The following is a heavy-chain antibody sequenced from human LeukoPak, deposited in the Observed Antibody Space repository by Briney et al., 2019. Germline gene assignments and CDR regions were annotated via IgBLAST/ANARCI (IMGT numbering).Heavy chain of an antibody. J-gene: IGHJ1*01. D-gene: IGHD3-22*01. CDR3: AIMHGYYDGSGYWVQ. V-gene: IGHV3-23*01. CDR1: GFTFGSYG. CDR2: ITPNADRT. Sequence: GGSLRLSCAASGFTFGSYGMSWVRQAPGKGLEWVSFITPNADRTSYADSVEGRFTISRDNPRNTLYMQMDSLRDEDTAVYYCAIMHGYYDGSGYWVQWGQGTLVTVSS.